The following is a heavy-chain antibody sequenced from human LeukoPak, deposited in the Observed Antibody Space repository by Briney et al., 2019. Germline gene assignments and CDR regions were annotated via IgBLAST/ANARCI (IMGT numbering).Heavy chain of an antibody. CDR2: INWDGGST. J-gene: IGHJ4*01. CDR3: AKDLGKVIAAAGTSGFDS. V-gene: IGHV3-43*01. CDR1: GFNFDDYT. D-gene: IGHD6-13*01. Sequence: GGSLRLSGAASGFNFDDYTMHWVRQIPGKSLEWVSLINWDGGSTFYADSMKGRFTISRDTRKNFLYLQMISLRTEDTALYYCAKDLGKVIAAAGTSGFDSWGRGTLVTVSS.